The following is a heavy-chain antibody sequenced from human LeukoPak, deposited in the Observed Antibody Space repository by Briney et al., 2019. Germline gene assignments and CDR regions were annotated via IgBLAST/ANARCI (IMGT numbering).Heavy chain of an antibody. V-gene: IGHV4-34*01. D-gene: IGHD4-23*01. J-gene: IGHJ4*02. CDR2: INHSGST. Sequence: PSETLSLTCAVYGGSFSGYYWCWIRQPPGKGLEWIGEINHSGSTNYNPSLKSRVTISVDTSKNQFSLKLSSVTAADTAVYYCARVPSTVVTPVDYWGQGTLVTVSS. CDR1: GGSFSGYY. CDR3: ARVPSTVVTPVDY.